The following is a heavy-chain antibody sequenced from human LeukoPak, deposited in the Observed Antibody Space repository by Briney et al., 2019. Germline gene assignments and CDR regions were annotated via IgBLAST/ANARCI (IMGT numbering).Heavy chain of an antibody. CDR2: IYYSGST. CDR3: ARTTVGAPDY. Sequence: SGTLSLTCTVSGGSISSYYWSWIRQPPGKGLEWIGYIYYSGSTNYNPSLKSRVTISVDTSKNQFSLKLSSVTAADTAVYYCARTTVGAPDYWGQGTLVTVSS. D-gene: IGHD4-23*01. J-gene: IGHJ4*02. CDR1: GGSISSYY. V-gene: IGHV4-59*01.